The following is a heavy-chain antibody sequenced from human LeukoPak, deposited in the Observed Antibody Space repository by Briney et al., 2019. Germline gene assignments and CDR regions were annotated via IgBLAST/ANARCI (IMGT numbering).Heavy chain of an antibody. Sequence: PSQTLSLTCAVSGGSISSGGYSWSWIRQPPGKGLEWIGYIYHSGSTNYNPSLKSRVTISVDTSKNQFSLKLSSVTAADTAVYCCARTTTAYYYDSSGYPFYYYYGMDVWGQGTTVTVTS. CDR2: IYHSGST. J-gene: IGHJ6*02. V-gene: IGHV4-30-2*01. D-gene: IGHD3-22*01. CDR3: ARTTTAYYYDSSGYPFYYYYGMDV. CDR1: GGSISSGGYS.